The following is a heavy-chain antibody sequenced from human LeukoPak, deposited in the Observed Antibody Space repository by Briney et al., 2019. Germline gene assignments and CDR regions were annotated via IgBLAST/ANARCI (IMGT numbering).Heavy chain of an antibody. D-gene: IGHD1-1*01. CDR2: INTDNGDA. Sequence: GGSLRLSCAASGFTFSSYGMHWVRQAPGQGLEWMGWINTDNGDAYSAQNLQGRVTMTTDTSTSTTYMELRSLRFDDTAVYYCARKTVADYWGQGTLVTVSS. J-gene: IGHJ4*02. CDR3: ARKTVADY. CDR1: GFTFSSYG. V-gene: IGHV1-18*01.